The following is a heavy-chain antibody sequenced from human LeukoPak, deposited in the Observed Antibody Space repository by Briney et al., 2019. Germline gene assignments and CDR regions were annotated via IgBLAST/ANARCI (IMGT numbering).Heavy chain of an antibody. CDR1: GFTFSSYS. V-gene: IGHV3-21*01. D-gene: IGHD1-1*01. J-gene: IGHJ4*02. Sequence: PGGSLRLSCAASGFTFSSYSMNWVRQAPGKGLEWVSSISSSSSYIYYADSVKGRFTISRDNAKNSLYLQMNSLRAEDTAVYYCASRGTTGTTWRFDYWGQGTLVTVSS. CDR3: ASRGTTGTTWRFDY. CDR2: ISSSSSYI.